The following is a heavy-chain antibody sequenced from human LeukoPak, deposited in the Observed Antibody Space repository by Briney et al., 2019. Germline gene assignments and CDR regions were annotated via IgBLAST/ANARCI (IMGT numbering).Heavy chain of an antibody. CDR2: ISSSSSTI. V-gene: IGHV3-48*04. CDR3: AREAVSSELLLGDDAFDI. J-gene: IGHJ3*02. D-gene: IGHD1-26*01. Sequence: GGSLRLSCAASGFTFSSYSMNWVRQAPGKGLEWVSYISSSSSTIYYADSVKGRFTISRDNAKNSLYLQMNSLRAEDTAVYYCAREAVSSELLLGDDAFDIWGQGTMVTVSS. CDR1: GFTFSSYS.